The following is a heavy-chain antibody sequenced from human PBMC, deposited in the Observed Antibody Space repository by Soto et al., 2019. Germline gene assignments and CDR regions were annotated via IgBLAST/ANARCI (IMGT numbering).Heavy chain of an antibody. CDR3: ARGHSIFYGMDV. V-gene: IGHV3-11*01. CDR1: VFTFSDYY. Sequence: QVQLVESVGGLVKPGGSLRLSCAASVFTFSDYYMNWIRQAPGKGLEWVSYISSSGNTIYYADSVKGRFTISRDNAKNSPFLKMNSLRAEDTALYYCARGHSIFYGMDVWGQGTKVTVSS. J-gene: IGHJ6*02. CDR2: ISSSGNTI. D-gene: IGHD2-21*01.